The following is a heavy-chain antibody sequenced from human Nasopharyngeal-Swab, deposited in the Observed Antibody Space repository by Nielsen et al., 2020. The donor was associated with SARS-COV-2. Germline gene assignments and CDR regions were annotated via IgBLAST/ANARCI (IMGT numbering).Heavy chain of an antibody. D-gene: IGHD3-22*01. CDR2: INHSGST. CDR1: GGSFRGYY. V-gene: IGHV4-34*01. CDR3: ARVCQGTDSSGYGVWFFDY. J-gene: IGHJ4*02. Sequence: GSLRLSCAVYGGSFRGYYWSWIRQPPGKGLEWIGEINHSGSTNYNPSLKSRVTISVDTSKNQFSLKLTSVTAADTTVYYCARVCQGTDSSGYGVWFFDYWGQGALVTVSS.